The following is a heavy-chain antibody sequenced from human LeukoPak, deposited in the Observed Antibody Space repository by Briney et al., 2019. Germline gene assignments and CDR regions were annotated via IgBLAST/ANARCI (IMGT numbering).Heavy chain of an antibody. CDR2: IYYSGST. CDR1: GGSISSSSYY. V-gene: IGHV4-39*07. J-gene: IGHJ6*02. Sequence: PSETLSLTCTVSGGSISSSSYYWGWIRQPPGKGLEWIGSIYYSGSTYYNPSLKSRVTISVDTSKNQFSLKLSSVTAADTAVYYCARGVDWLSRPQGYYYGIDVWGQGTTVTVSS. CDR3: ARGVDWLSRPQGYYYGIDV. D-gene: IGHD3-9*01.